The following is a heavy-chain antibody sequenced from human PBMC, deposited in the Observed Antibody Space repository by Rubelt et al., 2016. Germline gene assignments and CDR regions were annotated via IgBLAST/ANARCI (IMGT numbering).Heavy chain of an antibody. CDR3: AVSSGWAFDY. V-gene: IGHV3-30*04. CDR1: GFTFSSYA. D-gene: IGHD6-19*01. Sequence: VQPGRSLRLSCAASGFTFSSYAMHWVRQAPGKGLEWVAVISYDGSNKYYADSVKGRFTISRDNSKNTLYLQMNSLRVEDTAVYYCAVSSGWAFDYWGQGTLLTVSS. J-gene: IGHJ4*02. CDR2: ISYDGSNK.